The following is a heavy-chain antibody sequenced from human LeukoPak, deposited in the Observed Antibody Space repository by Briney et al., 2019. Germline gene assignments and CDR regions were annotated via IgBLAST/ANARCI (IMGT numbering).Heavy chain of an antibody. CDR2: GIPIFGTA. D-gene: IGHD6-13*01. CDR3: AREAAAGTFDY. J-gene: IGHJ4*02. Sequence: SVNVSCKASGATVSSYGISWVRQPHGQGLELMGGGIPIFGTATYAQTFQGRVTITADESTITAYMELSSMRSEDTDVYYCAREAAAGTFDYWGQGTLVTVSS. V-gene: IGHV1-69*13. CDR1: GATVSSYG.